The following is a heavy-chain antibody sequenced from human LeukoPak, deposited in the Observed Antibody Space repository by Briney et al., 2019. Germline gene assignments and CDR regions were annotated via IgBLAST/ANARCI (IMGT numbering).Heavy chain of an antibody. CDR2: IYSGGST. D-gene: IGHD2-2*01. CDR1: GFTVSSSY. Sequence: PGGSLRLSCAASGFTVSSSYMSWVRQAPGKGLEWVSVIYSGGSTYYADSVKGRFTISRDNSKNTLYLQMNSLRAEDTAVYYCAKDLGSCSSTSCYPGFDPWGRGTLVTVSS. CDR3: AKDLGSCSSTSCYPGFDP. J-gene: IGHJ5*02. V-gene: IGHV3-66*02.